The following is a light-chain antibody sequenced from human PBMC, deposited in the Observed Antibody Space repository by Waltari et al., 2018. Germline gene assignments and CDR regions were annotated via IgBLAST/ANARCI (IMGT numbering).Light chain of an antibody. CDR2: LGS. CDR1: QSLLNSNGNNY. Sequence: DIVMTQSPLSLPVTPGEPASISCRSSQSLLNSNGNNYLDLYLQRPGQSPQLLIYLGSNRASGVPDRFSGSGSGTDFTLKSSRVEAEDVGVYYCMQAAQTPLTFGQGTKVEIK. CDR3: MQAAQTPLT. V-gene: IGKV2-28*01. J-gene: IGKJ1*01.